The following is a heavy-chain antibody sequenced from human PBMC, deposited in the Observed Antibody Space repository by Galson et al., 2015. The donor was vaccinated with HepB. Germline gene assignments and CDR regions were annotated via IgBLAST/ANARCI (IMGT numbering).Heavy chain of an antibody. CDR1: GYTFTNYY. D-gene: IGHD4-23*01. CDR2: INPSGVST. J-gene: IGHJ4*02. Sequence: SVKVSCKASGYTFTNYYIHWVRQAPGQGLEWMGIINPSGVSTNYAQKFQGRVTMTRDTSTSTVYMELSSLRSEDTAVYYCARDGALLGTVVTVYFDYWGQGTLVTVSS. CDR3: ARDGALLGTVVTVYFDY. V-gene: IGHV1-46*01.